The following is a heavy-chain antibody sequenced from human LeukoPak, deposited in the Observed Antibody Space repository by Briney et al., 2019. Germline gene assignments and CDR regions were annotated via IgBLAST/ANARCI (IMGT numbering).Heavy chain of an antibody. J-gene: IGHJ4*02. D-gene: IGHD6-13*01. CDR1: GFTFSSYG. V-gene: IGHV3-30*18. CDR2: ISYDGSNK. Sequence: GRSLRLSCAASGFTFSSYGMHWVRQAPGKGLEWVAVISYDGSNKYYADSVKGRFTISRDNSKNTLYLQMNSLRAEDTAVYYCAKSGQQGIAAAGTVWYFDYWGQGTLVTVSS. CDR3: AKSGQQGIAAAGTVWYFDY.